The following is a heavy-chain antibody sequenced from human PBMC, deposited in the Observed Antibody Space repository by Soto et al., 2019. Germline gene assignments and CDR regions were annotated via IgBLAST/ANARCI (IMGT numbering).Heavy chain of an antibody. Sequence: QVQLVQSGAEVRKPGASVKVSCKASGYTFSTSGMSWLRQAPGQGLEWMGWIRTYNGDTNDAPKFPDRVTMTSDTSTSTVYMELRSLRSDDTAVYYCARAGAAPYYYYGMDVWGQGTRVTVSS. CDR3: ARAGAAPYYYYGMDV. CDR1: GYTFSTSG. V-gene: IGHV1-18*01. D-gene: IGHD2-15*01. CDR2: IRTYNGDT. J-gene: IGHJ6*02.